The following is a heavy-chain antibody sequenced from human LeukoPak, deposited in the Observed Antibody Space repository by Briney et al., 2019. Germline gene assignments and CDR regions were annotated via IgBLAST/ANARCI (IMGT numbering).Heavy chain of an antibody. V-gene: IGHV3-33*08. Sequence: GGSLRLSCAASGFTFRSYGMSWVRQAPGKGLEWVAVIWYDGSNKYYADSVKGRFTISRDNSKNTLYLQMNSLRAEDTAVYYCARERRYYYDSSGYYWASDAFDIWGQGTMVTVSS. D-gene: IGHD3-22*01. J-gene: IGHJ3*02. CDR3: ARERRYYYDSSGYYWASDAFDI. CDR2: IWYDGSNK. CDR1: GFTFRSYG.